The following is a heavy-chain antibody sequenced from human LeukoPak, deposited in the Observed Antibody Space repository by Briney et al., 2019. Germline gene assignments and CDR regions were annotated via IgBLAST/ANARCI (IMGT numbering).Heavy chain of an antibody. CDR1: GFTFSSYS. Sequence: GGSLRLSCAASGFTFSSYSMNWVRQAPGKGLKWVANIKQDGSEKYYVDSVKGRFTISRDNAQNSLYLQMNSLRAEDTAIYYCATSTAAAGTDWGQGTLVTVSS. CDR3: ATSTAAAGTD. D-gene: IGHD6-13*01. CDR2: IKQDGSEK. V-gene: IGHV3-7*03. J-gene: IGHJ4*02.